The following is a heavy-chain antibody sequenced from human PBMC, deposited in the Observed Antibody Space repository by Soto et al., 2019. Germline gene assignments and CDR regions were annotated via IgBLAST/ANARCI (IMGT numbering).Heavy chain of an antibody. J-gene: IGHJ4*02. D-gene: IGHD3-22*01. V-gene: IGHV1-69*13. CDR3: ARDGDYYDSSGYYYSPYFDY. CDR2: IIPILGTA. Sequence: SVKVSCKASGGTFSSYAISWVRQAPGQGLEWMGGIIPILGTANYAQKFQGRVTITADESTSTAYMELSSLRSEDTAVYYCARDGDYYDSSGYYYSPYFDYWGQGTLVTVSS. CDR1: GGTFSSYA.